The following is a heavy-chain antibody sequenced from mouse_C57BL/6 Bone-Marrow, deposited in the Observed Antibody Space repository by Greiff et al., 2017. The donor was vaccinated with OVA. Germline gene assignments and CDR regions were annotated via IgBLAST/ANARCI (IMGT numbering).Heavy chain of an antibody. CDR2: IYPGDGDT. V-gene: IGHV1-82*01. J-gene: IGHJ3*01. CDR1: GYAFSSSW. Sequence: VQLVESGPALVKPGASVKISCKASGYAFSSSWMNWVKQRPGKGLEWIGRIYPGDGDTNYNGKFKGKATLTADKSSSTAYMQLSSLTSEDSAVYFCARGRTCFAYWGQGTLVTVSA. CDR3: ARGRTCFAY.